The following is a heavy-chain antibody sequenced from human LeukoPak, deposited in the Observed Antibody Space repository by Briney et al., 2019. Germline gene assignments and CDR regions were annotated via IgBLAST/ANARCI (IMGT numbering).Heavy chain of an antibody. J-gene: IGHJ4*02. D-gene: IGHD6-13*01. V-gene: IGHV4-39*07. Sequence: SQTLSLTCSVSGGSISSGSYYWSWIRQPAGKGLEWIGSIYYSGSTYYNPSLKSRVTISVDTSKNQFSLKLSSVTAADTAVYYCARDRGSSWDYFDYWGQGTLVTVSS. CDR3: ARDRGSSWDYFDY. CDR1: GGSISSGSYY. CDR2: IYYSGST.